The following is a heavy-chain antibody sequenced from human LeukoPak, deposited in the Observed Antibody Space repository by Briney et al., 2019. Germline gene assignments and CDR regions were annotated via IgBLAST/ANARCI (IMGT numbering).Heavy chain of an antibody. CDR2: INHSGST. CDR3: ARGRIVGARNFDY. D-gene: IGHD1-26*01. V-gene: IGHV4-34*01. CDR1: GGSFSGYY. Sequence: SETLSLTCAVYGGSFSGYYWSWIRQPPGRGLDWIGEINHSGSTNYNPSLKSRVTISVDTSKNQFSLKLSSVTAADTAVYYCARGRIVGARNFDYWGQGTLVTVSS. J-gene: IGHJ4*02.